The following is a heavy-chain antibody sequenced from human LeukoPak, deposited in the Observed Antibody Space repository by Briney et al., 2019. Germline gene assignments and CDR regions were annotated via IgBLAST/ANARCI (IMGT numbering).Heavy chain of an antibody. CDR2: ISANNGNT. Sequence: ASVTVSCTASGNTFTSYGISWVRQAPGQGLEWMGWISANNGNTNYAQKLQGRVTMTTDTSTSTAYMELRSLRSDDTAVYYCARDRNIDDFWSGYYYPFDYWGQGTLVTVSS. CDR3: ARDRNIDDFWSGYYYPFDY. D-gene: IGHD3-3*01. V-gene: IGHV1-18*01. J-gene: IGHJ4*02. CDR1: GNTFTSYG.